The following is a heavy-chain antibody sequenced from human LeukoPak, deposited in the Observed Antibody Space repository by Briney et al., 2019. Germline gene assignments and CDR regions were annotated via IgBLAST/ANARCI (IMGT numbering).Heavy chain of an antibody. CDR3: ARERAKKDIVVVPAAPGRVNWFDP. J-gene: IGHJ5*02. V-gene: IGHV4-4*07. D-gene: IGHD2-2*01. CDR2: TYTSGST. CDR1: GGSISSYY. Sequence: SETLSLTCTVSGGSISSYYWSWIRQPAGKGLEWIGRTYTSGSTNYNPSLKSRVTMSVDTSKNQFSLKLSSVTAADTAVYYCARERAKKDIVVVPAAPGRVNWFDPWGQGTLVTVSS.